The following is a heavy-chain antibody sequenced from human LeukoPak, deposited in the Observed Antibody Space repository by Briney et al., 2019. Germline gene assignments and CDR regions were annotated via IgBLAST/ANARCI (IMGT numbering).Heavy chain of an antibody. J-gene: IGHJ4*02. CDR2: IYSGGST. CDR1: GFTVSSNY. V-gene: IGHV3-53*01. CDR3: ATEYSYGRGVFDY. D-gene: IGHD5-18*01. Sequence: PGGSLRLSCAASGFTVSSNYMSWVRQAPGKGLGWVSVIYSGGSTYYADSVKGRFTISRDNSKNTLYLQMNSLRAEDTAVYYCATEYSYGRGVFDYWGQGTLVTVSS.